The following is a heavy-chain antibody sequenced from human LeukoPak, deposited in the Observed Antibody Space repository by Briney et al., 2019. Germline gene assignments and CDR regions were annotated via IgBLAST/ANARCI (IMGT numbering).Heavy chain of an antibody. Sequence: SETLSLTCAVYGGSFSGYSWTWIRQPPGKGQEWIGEIDRSGSTNYNPSLKSRHAISVDTSNNQFSLKLSSVTAADTAVYYCARGSAAGLAYWGQGTLVTVSS. CDR2: IDRSGST. CDR3: ARGSAAGLAY. CDR1: GGSFSGYS. D-gene: IGHD6-13*01. V-gene: IGHV4-34*01. J-gene: IGHJ4*02.